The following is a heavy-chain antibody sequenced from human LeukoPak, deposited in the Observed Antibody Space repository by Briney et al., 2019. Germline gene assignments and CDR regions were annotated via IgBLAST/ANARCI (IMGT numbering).Heavy chain of an antibody. Sequence: GGYLRLSCAASGFTFSNAWMSWVRQAPGKGLEWVGRINSKAHGGTTDYAATVKGRFTISRDDSKNTLSLQMNSLKTEDTAVYYCATNLRIPAADYFDSWGQGTLVTVSS. J-gene: IGHJ4*02. V-gene: IGHV3-15*01. D-gene: IGHD6-13*01. CDR3: ATNLRIPAADYFDS. CDR1: GFTFSNAW. CDR2: INSKAHGGTT.